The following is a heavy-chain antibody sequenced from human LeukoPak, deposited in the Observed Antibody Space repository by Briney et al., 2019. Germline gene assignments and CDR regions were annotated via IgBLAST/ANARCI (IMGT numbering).Heavy chain of an antibody. D-gene: IGHD2-2*01. CDR1: GFTFSNSA. V-gene: IGHV1-58*02. Sequence: ASVKVSCKASGFTFSNSAIQWVRQARGQRLEWIGWIGVAGGNTNYAQTLQGRITITRDMSTSTAYMELNNLRSDDTAVYYCARGPPPSSEDIVVVPAAWPASYYYMDVWGKGTTVTVSS. J-gene: IGHJ6*03. CDR2: IGVAGGNT. CDR3: ARGPPPSSEDIVVVPAAWPASYYYMDV.